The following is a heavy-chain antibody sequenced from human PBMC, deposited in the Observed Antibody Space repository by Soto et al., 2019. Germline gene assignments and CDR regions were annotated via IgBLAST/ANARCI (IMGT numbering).Heavy chain of an antibody. Sequence: QVQLVQAGAEVKKPGSSGKVSCKASGGTFSSYAISWVRQAPGQGLEWMGGIIPIFGTANYAQKFQGRVTITADESTSTAYMELSSLRSEDTAVYYCARGRDDYDSSGYRPIFDYWGQGTLVTVSS. CDR2: IIPIFGTA. CDR3: ARGRDDYDSSGYRPIFDY. J-gene: IGHJ4*02. D-gene: IGHD3-22*01. V-gene: IGHV1-69*01. CDR1: GGTFSSYA.